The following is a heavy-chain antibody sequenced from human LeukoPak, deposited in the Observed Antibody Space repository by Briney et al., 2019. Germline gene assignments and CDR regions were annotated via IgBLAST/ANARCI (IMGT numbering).Heavy chain of an antibody. J-gene: IGHJ4*02. D-gene: IGHD3-22*01. V-gene: IGHV4-59*08. CDR3: ARHSWRDSSGYYYGPEYYFDY. Sequence: SETLSPTCTVSGGSISSYYWSWIRQPPGKGLEWIGYIYYSGSTNYNPSLKSRVTISVDTSKNQFSLKLSSVTAADTAVYYCARHSWRDSSGYYYGPEYYFDYWGQGTLVTVSS. CDR2: IYYSGST. CDR1: GGSISSYY.